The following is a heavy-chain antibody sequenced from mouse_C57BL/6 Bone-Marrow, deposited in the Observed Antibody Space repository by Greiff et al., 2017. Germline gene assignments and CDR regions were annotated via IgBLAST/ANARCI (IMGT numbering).Heavy chain of an antibody. V-gene: IGHV2-2*01. CDR1: GFSLTSYG. CDR3: ASTNWEEGCFDY. D-gene: IGHD4-1*01. CDR2: IWSGGST. Sequence: VKLMESGPGLVQPSQSLSITCTVSGFSLTSYGVHWVRQSPGKGLEWLGVIWSGGSTDYNAAFISRLSISKDISMGQVFFKMNSLQADDTAIYYWASTNWEEGCFDYWGKGTTLTVSS. J-gene: IGHJ2*01.